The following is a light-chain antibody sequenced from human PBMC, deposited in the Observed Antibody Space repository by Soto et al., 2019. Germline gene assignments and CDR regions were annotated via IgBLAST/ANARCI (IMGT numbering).Light chain of an antibody. CDR2: AAS. J-gene: IGKJ1*01. Sequence: DIQMTQSPSSLSASVGDRVTITCRASQFINKYLSWYQQKPGKVPKLLINAASTLQSGVPSRFNGSRSGTDFSLAISSLQPEDFATYYCQQSYNPPWTFGQGTRWIS. CDR1: QFINKY. V-gene: IGKV1-39*01. CDR3: QQSYNPPWT.